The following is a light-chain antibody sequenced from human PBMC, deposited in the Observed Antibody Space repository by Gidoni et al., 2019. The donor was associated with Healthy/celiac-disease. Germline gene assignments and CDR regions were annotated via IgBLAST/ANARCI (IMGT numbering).Light chain of an antibody. Sequence: QSVLTQPPSVSWAPVQRVTISCTGSSSNIGAGYDVHWYQQLPGTAPKLLIYGNSNRPSGVPDRFSGSKSGTSASLAITGLQAEDEADYYCQSYDSSLSGPVVFGGGTKLTVL. V-gene: IGLV1-40*01. CDR3: QSYDSSLSGPVV. CDR1: SSNIGAGYD. CDR2: GNS. J-gene: IGLJ2*01.